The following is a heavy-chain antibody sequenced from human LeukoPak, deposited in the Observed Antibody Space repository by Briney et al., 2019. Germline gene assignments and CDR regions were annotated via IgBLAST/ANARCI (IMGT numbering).Heavy chain of an antibody. D-gene: IGHD6-6*01. CDR1: GGSFSSYY. J-gene: IGHJ4*02. CDR2: IYYTGST. CDR3: ARGVEYSSSSGLGY. Sequence: SETLSLTCTVSGGSFSSYYWSWIRQPPGKGLEWIGYIYYTGSTNYNPSLKSRVTLSVDTSKNQFSLKLRSVTAADTAVYYCARGVEYSSSSGLGYWGQGTLVTVSS. V-gene: IGHV4-59*01.